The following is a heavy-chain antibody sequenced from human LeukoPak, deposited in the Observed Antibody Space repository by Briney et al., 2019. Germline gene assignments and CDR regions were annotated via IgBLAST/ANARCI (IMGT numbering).Heavy chain of an antibody. V-gene: IGHV3-23*01. J-gene: IGHJ4*02. CDR2: ISGSGGST. D-gene: IGHD5-12*01. Sequence: GGSLRLSCAASGFTFNSYAMSWVRQAPGTGLEWVSTISGSGGSTYSADSVKGRFTISRDNSKNTLYLQMNSLRAEDTAVYYCAKSPWLRYPFDYWGQGTLVTVSS. CDR1: GFTFNSYA. CDR3: AKSPWLRYPFDY.